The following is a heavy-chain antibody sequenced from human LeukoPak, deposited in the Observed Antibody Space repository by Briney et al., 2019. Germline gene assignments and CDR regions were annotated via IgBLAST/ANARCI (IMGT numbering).Heavy chain of an antibody. CDR2: INPDSGGT. CDR3: TREVRVGNWFDS. J-gene: IGHJ5*01. CDR1: GYSFTDYY. V-gene: IGHV1-2*02. Sequence: ASAKVSCKASGYSFTDYYIHWVRQAPGQGLEWMGWINPDSGGTNYAQKFQGGVTMTRDTSIRTVYMYLSRLRSDDAAIYYCTREVRVGNWFDSWGQGTLVTVSS. D-gene: IGHD2-15*01.